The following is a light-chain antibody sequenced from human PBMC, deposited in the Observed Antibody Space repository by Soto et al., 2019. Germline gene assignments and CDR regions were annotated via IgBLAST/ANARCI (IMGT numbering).Light chain of an antibody. J-gene: IGKJ4*01. V-gene: IGKV3-11*01. Sequence: EIVLTQSPATLSLSPGERATLSCRASQSVGSYLVWYQQKPGQAPRLLIYDASNRATGIPARFSGSGSGTGFTLTISSLEPEDSAVYYCQQRSNWRGLTFGGGTKVDIK. CDR3: QQRSNWRGLT. CDR2: DAS. CDR1: QSVGSY.